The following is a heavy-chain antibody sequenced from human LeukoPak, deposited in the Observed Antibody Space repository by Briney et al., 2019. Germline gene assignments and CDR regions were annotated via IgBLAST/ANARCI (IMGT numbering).Heavy chain of an antibody. D-gene: IGHD5-18*01. CDR3: ARGGYSYGPDFDY. CDR1: GGSISSGDYY. Sequence: SETLSLTCTVSGGSISSGDYYWSWIRQPPGKGLEWIGYIYYSGSTYYNPSLKSRVTISVDTSKNQFSLKLSSVTAADTAVYYCARGGYSYGPDFDYWGQGTLVIVSS. V-gene: IGHV4-30-4*01. J-gene: IGHJ4*02. CDR2: IYYSGST.